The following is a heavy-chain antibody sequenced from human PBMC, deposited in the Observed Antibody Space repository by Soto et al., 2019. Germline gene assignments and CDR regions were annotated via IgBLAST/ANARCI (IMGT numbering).Heavy chain of an antibody. J-gene: IGHJ6*02. D-gene: IGHD3-10*01. CDR1: GFTFSSYG. CDR3: AKDITMVREHGMDV. V-gene: IGHV3-30*18. Sequence: ALRLSCAASGFTFSSYGMHWVRQAPGKGLEWVAVISYDGSNKYYADSVKGRFTISRDNSKNTLYLQMNSLRAEDTAVYYCAKDITMVREHGMDVWGQGTTVTVSS. CDR2: ISYDGSNK.